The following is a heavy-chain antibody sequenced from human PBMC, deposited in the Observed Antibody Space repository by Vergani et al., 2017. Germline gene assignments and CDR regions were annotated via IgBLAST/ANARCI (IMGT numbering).Heavy chain of an antibody. CDR1: GFTFSSYG. J-gene: IGHJ3*02. CDR3: AILPRGAAFDI. Sequence: QVQLVESGGGVVQPGRSLRLSCAASGFTFSSYGMHWVRQAPGKGLEWVAVIWYDGSNKYYADSVKGRFTISRDNSKNTRYLQMNSLRAEDTAVYYCAILPRGAAFDIWGQGTMVTVSS. V-gene: IGHV3-33*01. CDR2: IWYDGSNK. D-gene: IGHD3-16*01.